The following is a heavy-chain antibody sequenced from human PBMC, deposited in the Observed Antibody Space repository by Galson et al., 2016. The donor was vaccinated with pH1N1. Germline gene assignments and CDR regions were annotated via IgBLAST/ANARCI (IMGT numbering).Heavy chain of an antibody. V-gene: IGHV5-51*03. J-gene: IGHJ3*01. D-gene: IGHD3-22*01. CDR3: ARPAHYDSSGRDALDV. CDR2: IFPGDSDT. CDR1: GYGFNGYW. Sequence: QSGAEVKKPGDSLKISCKSSGYGFNGYWTGWVRQMPGKGLEWMGIIFPGDSDTRYSPSFQGQVTIPADKSTRTTYLQWRSLKASDTAIYYCARPAHYDSSGRDALDVWGKGTMLIVSS.